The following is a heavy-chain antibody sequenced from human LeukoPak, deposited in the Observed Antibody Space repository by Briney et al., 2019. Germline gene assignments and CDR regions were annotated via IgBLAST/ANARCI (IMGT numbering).Heavy chain of an antibody. J-gene: IGHJ4*02. CDR3: ARAGGYYGYFDY. CDR1: GGPISSYY. CDR2: IYYSGST. V-gene: IGHV4-59*01. D-gene: IGHD3-3*01. Sequence: SETLSLTCTVSGGPISSYYWSWIRQPPGKGLEWIGYIYYSGSTNYNPSLKSRVTISVDTSKNQFSLKLSSVTAADTAVYYCARAGGYYGYFDYWGQGTLVTVSS.